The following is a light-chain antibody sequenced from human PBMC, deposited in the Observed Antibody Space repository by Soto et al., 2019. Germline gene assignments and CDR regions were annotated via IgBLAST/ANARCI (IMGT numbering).Light chain of an antibody. Sequence: DIQMTQSPSSLSASVGDRVTITCRASESISRHLNWYQQKPGKAPKLLIYAASNLQNGDTSRFSGRGSETDFTVTISNLQPEDFGTYYCQQSYSTLSITFGQRTRLEIK. J-gene: IGKJ5*01. CDR1: ESISRH. V-gene: IGKV1-39*01. CDR2: AAS. CDR3: QQSYSTLSIT.